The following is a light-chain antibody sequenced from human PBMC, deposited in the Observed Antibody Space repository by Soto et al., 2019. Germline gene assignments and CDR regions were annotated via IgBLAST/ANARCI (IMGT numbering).Light chain of an antibody. Sequence: QPVLTQSPSASASLGASVKLTCTLSSGHGTYAIAWHQQRPEKGPRYLMKLNSDGSHSKGDGIPDRFSGSSSGAERYLTISSLQSEDEADYYCQTWGTGIQVIFGGGTKLTVL. CDR2: LNSDGSH. J-gene: IGLJ2*01. CDR3: QTWGTGIQVI. CDR1: SGHGTYA. V-gene: IGLV4-69*01.